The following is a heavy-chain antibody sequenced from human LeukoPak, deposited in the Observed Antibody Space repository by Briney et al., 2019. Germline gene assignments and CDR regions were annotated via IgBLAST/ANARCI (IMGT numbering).Heavy chain of an antibody. D-gene: IGHD3-10*01. CDR2: VHYTRSYSGTT. CDR1: SGSIGSDALY. V-gene: IGHV4-39*01. Sequence: SETLSLTCTVPSGSIGSDALYWGWIRQSPGKGLEWIGSVHYTRSYSGTTYYNPSLESRVTVSTDRSKTLCSLKLTSVTAADTAVYYCVAEEYGTGSYKSAFWGKGALVTVSS. J-gene: IGHJ4*02. CDR3: VAEEYGTGSYKSAF.